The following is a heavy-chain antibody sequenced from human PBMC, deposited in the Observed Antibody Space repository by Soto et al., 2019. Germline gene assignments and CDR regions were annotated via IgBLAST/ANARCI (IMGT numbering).Heavy chain of an antibody. CDR3: AKRFTLFGEVKLSPDFDE. Sequence: EVQLLESGGGLVQPEGSLRLSCAASGFTFSSHAMSWVRQAPGKGLEWVSAISYSGTTTYYAESVKGRFTISRDNSKNSLYLRMNSLRVEDTPIYYCAKRFTLFGEVKLSPDFDEWGQGTLVTVSS. CDR2: ISYSGTTT. J-gene: IGHJ4*02. D-gene: IGHD3-3*01. V-gene: IGHV3-23*01. CDR1: GFTFSSHA.